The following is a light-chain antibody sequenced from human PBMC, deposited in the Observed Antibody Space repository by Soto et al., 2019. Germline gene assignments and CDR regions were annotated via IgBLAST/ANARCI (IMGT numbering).Light chain of an antibody. CDR3: QQYNSRRT. CDR2: DAS. Sequence: DIQMTQSPSSLSASVGDRVTITCRASQAISNSLAWYQQKPGKVPKFLIYDASSLQSGVSSRFSGSGSGREFTLTISSLQPDDFGTYYCQQYNSRRTFGQGTKVEIK. J-gene: IGKJ1*01. CDR1: QAISNS. V-gene: IGKV1-16*01.